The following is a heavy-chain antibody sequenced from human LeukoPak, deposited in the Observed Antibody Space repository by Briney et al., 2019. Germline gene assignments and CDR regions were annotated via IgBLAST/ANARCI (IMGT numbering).Heavy chain of an antibody. CDR2: ISGSGGST. D-gene: IGHD3-22*01. Sequence: GGSLRLSCAASGFTFSSYAMSGVRQAPGKGLEWVSAISGSGGSTYYADSVKGRFTISRDNSKNTLYLQMNSLRAEDTAVYYCAKGTTMIVVVITSYYYYGMDVWGQGTTVTVSS. CDR3: AKGTTMIVVVITSYYYYGMDV. CDR1: GFTFSSYA. V-gene: IGHV3-23*01. J-gene: IGHJ6*02.